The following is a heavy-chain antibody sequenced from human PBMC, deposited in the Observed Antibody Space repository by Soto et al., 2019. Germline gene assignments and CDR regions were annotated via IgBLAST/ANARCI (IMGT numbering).Heavy chain of an antibody. Sequence: GGSLRLSCTAAGFTFGTYTMSWVRQAPGKGLEWVSSIGTTSGYIYYADSVRGRFTISRDNAGDSLYLQMSSLRAEDTAVYYCARVMCGDCSAYYYYSMDVWGQGTTVNVSS. V-gene: IGHV3-21*01. D-gene: IGHD2-21*02. CDR1: GFTFGTYT. CDR2: IGTTSGYI. CDR3: ARVMCGDCSAYYYYSMDV. J-gene: IGHJ6*02.